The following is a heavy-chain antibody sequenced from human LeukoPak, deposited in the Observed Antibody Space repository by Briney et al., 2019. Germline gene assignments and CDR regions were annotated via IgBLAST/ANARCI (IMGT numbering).Heavy chain of an antibody. D-gene: IGHD6-13*01. J-gene: IGHJ4*02. CDR3: TSLIAAAGRGEGY. V-gene: IGHV3-49*04. CDR2: IRSKAYGGTT. Sequence: HPGGSLRLSCTASGFTFGDYAMSWVRQAPGTGLEWVGFIRSKAYGGTTEYAASVKGRFTISRDDSKSIAYLQMNSLKTEDTAVYYCTSLIAAAGRGEGYWGQGTLVTVSS. CDR1: GFTFGDYA.